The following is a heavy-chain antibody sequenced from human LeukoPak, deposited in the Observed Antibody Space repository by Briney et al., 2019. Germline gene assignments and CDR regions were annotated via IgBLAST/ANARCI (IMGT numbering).Heavy chain of an antibody. V-gene: IGHV4-61*01. D-gene: IGHD3-22*01. CDR2: FYYSGTT. CDR3: AREVYYYDSGGYASNWYFDL. J-gene: IGHJ2*01. Sequence: PSETLSLTCTVSGGSVSSGSYYWNWIRQPPGKGLEWIGYFYYSGTTNYNPSLKSRVTISVDTSKNQFSLKLSSVTAADTAVYYCAREVYYYDSGGYASNWYFDLWGRGTLVTVSS. CDR1: GGSVSSGSYY.